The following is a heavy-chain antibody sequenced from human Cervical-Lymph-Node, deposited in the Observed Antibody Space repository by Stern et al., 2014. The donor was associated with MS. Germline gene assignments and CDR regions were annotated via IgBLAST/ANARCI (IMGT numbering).Heavy chain of an antibody. CDR2: ISYDGSRA. Sequence: VQLVESGGGVVQPGRSLRLSCAATGFNFSSYAMQWVRQAPGKGLGWVAVISYDGSRAYYADSVKGRFTNSRDNSKKTLFLQMNSLRPEDTADYYCARDLLWFGEFDWGAMDVWGHGTTVTVSS. J-gene: IGHJ6*02. V-gene: IGHV3-30-3*01. CDR1: GFNFSSYA. D-gene: IGHD3-10*01. CDR3: ARDLLWFGEFDWGAMDV.